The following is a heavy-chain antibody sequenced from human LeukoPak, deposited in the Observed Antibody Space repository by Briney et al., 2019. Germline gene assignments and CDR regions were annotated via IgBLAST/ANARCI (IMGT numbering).Heavy chain of an antibody. V-gene: IGHV3-23*01. CDR3: ANIAGYSYGFGYYFDY. CDR2: ISGSGGST. CDR1: GFTFSSYA. J-gene: IGHJ4*02. Sequence: GGSLTLSCAASGFTFSSYAMSWVRQAPGKGLEWVSAISGSGGSTYYADSVKGRFTISRDNSKNTLYLQMNSLRAEDTAVYYCANIAGYSYGFGYYFDYWGQGTLVTVSS. D-gene: IGHD5-18*01.